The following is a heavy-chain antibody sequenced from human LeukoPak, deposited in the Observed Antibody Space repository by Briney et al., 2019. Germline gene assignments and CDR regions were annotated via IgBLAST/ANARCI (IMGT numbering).Heavy chain of an antibody. J-gene: IGHJ4*02. Sequence: PGGSLRLSCAASGFTFSSYAMSWVRQAPGKGLEWVSAISGSGGSTYYADSVKGRFTISRDNSKNTVYLQMNSLRVEDTAIYYCAKDLGSNWIYYFDYWGQGTLVTVSS. V-gene: IGHV3-23*01. CDR3: AKDLGSNWIYYFDY. CDR2: ISGSGGST. CDR1: GFTFSSYA. D-gene: IGHD6-13*01.